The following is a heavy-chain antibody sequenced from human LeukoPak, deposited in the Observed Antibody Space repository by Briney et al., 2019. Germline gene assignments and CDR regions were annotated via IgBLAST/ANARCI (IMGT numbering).Heavy chain of an antibody. V-gene: IGHV3-30*03. CDR2: ISYDGSNK. CDR1: GFTFSSYG. D-gene: IGHD3/OR15-3a*01. CDR3: ARWRTAYDY. J-gene: IGHJ4*02. Sequence: GRSLRLSCAASGFTFSSYGMHWVRQAPGKGLEWVAVISYDGSNKYYADSVKGRFTISRDNSKNTLYLQMNSLRAEDTAVYYCARWRTAYDYWGQGTLATVSS.